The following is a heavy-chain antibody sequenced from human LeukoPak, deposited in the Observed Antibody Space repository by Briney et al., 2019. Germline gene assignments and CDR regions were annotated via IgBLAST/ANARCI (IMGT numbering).Heavy chain of an antibody. D-gene: IGHD6-6*01. CDR2: VFTSGST. CDR3: ARLYSSASIGVHYFDY. Sequence: PSQTLSLTCTVSGGSISSGGYYWSWIWQPAGKGLEWIGRVFTSGSTNYNPSLESRVTISMDKSKNQFSLKLSSVTAADTAVYYCARLYSSASIGVHYFDYWGQGALVTVSS. J-gene: IGHJ4*02. V-gene: IGHV4-61*02. CDR1: GGSISSGGYY.